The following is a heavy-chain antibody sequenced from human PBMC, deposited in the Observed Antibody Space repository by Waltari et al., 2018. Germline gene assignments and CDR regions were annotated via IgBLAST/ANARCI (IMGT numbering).Heavy chain of an antibody. CDR3: VSGRGGHRFDGMDV. V-gene: IGHV4-38-2*02. J-gene: IGHJ6*02. D-gene: IGHD1-20*01. Sequence: QVQLQESGPGLVKPSETLSLTCNVAGYFMNNSYYWGWIRQPPGKGLEWIGSFYHSGNTYYNPSLQSRVTISMAPSKNQFSLNLSSVTAADTAMYYCVSGRGGHRFDGMDVWGQGTTVTVSS. CDR1: GYFMNNSYY. CDR2: FYHSGNT.